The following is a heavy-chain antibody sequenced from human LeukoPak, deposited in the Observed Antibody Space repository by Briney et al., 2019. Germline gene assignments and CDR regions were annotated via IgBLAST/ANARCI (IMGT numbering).Heavy chain of an antibody. D-gene: IGHD2-8*01. V-gene: IGHV5-51*01. Sequence: GESLKISCKGSGYSFTSYWIGWVRQMPGKGLEWMGINYPDDSDTRYSPSFEGQVIISVDKSISTAYLQWSSLKASDTATYYCARHGHCTNGVCYSNYYYYMDVWGKGTTVTVSS. J-gene: IGHJ6*03. CDR3: ARHGHCTNGVCYSNYYYYMDV. CDR2: NYPDDSDT. CDR1: GYSFTSYW.